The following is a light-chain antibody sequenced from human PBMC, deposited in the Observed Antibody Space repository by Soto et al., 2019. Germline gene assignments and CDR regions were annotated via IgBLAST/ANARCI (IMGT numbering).Light chain of an antibody. Sequence: IVLTQSPGTLSLSPGERATLSCRASQSLSSSYLAWYQQKPGQAPRLLIYGASSRATGIPDRFSGSGSGTAFTLTISRLEPEDFAVYYCQQYGSSPRAFGPGTKVDIK. CDR3: QQYGSSPRA. J-gene: IGKJ3*01. V-gene: IGKV3-20*01. CDR1: QSLSSSY. CDR2: GAS.